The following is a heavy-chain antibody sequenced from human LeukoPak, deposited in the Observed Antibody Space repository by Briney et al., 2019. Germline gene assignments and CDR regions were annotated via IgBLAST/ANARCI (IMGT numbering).Heavy chain of an antibody. J-gene: IGHJ4*02. D-gene: IGHD6-13*01. Sequence: PGRSLRLYCTASGFTFGDYAMSWVRQAPGKGLEWVGFIRSKAYGGTTEYAASVKGRFTISRDDSKSIAYLQMNSLKTEDTAVYYCTRVRIAAAGLGDYWGQGTLVTVSS. CDR2: IRSKAYGGTT. CDR3: TRVRIAAAGLGDY. V-gene: IGHV3-49*04. CDR1: GFTFGDYA.